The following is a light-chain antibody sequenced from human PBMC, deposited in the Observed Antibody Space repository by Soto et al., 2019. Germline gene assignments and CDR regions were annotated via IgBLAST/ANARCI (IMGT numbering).Light chain of an antibody. CDR3: QQRYIWPPIT. CDR1: QSVDIY. CDR2: DAS. Sequence: EIILTQSPATLSLSPGERATLSCRASQSVDIYLAWYQQRPAQAPRLLIYDASKRATDIPARFSGSGSGTDFTLTISSLEPEDFAVYYCQQRYIWPPITFGQGTRLEIK. V-gene: IGKV3-11*01. J-gene: IGKJ5*01.